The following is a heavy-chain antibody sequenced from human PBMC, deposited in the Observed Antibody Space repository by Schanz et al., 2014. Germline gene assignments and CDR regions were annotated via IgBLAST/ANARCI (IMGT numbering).Heavy chain of an antibody. Sequence: VQLVESGGGLVKPGGSLRLSCAASGFTFSSHWMHWVRQDPGKGLVWVSAISGSGGSTYYADSVKGRFTISRDNSKNTLYLQMNSLRAEDTAVYYCAKGRFGELSAFDIWGQGTMVTVSS. CDR3: AKGRFGELSAFDI. D-gene: IGHD3-10*01. CDR2: ISGSGGST. CDR1: GFTFSSHW. V-gene: IGHV3-23*04. J-gene: IGHJ3*02.